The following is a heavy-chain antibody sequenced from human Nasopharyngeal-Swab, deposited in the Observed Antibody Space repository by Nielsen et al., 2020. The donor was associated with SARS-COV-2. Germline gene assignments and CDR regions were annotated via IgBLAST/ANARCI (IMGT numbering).Heavy chain of an antibody. Sequence: PGKGLEWIGSIYYSGSTYYNPSLKSRVTISVDTSKNQFSLKLSSVTAADTAVYYCASGGAPYYYDSSGHASGGALAMTQAFDIWGQGTMVTVSS. CDR3: ASGGAPYYYDSSGHASGGALAMTQAFDI. CDR2: IYYSGST. V-gene: IGHV4-38-2*01. J-gene: IGHJ3*02. D-gene: IGHD3-22*01.